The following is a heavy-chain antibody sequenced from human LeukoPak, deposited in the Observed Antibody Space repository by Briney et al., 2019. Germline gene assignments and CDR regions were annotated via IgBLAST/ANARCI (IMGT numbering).Heavy chain of an antibody. J-gene: IGHJ4*02. CDR2: IYYSGST. V-gene: IGHV4-30-4*01. D-gene: IGHD1-26*01. CDR3: ARHLYSESYYF. Sequence: PSETLSLTCTVSGASISSGDYYWSWIRQPPGKGLEWIGYIYYSGSTYYNPSLKSRLTVSVDTSKNQFSLKMTSVTAADTAVYFCARHLYSESYYFWGQGTLVTVSS. CDR1: GASISSGDYY.